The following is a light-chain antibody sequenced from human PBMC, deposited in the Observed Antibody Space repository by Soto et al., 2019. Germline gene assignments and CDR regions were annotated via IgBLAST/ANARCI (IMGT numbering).Light chain of an antibody. CDR3: QQYNNWPLT. CDR1: QSVSSN. V-gene: IGKV3-15*01. Sequence: EIVMTQSPATLSVSPGERATLSCRASQSVSSNLAWYQQKPGQAPRLLIYGASTRATGIPARFSGSGSVTEFTLTISILQSEDFAVYYCQQYNNWPLTFGGGTKVEIK. J-gene: IGKJ4*01. CDR2: GAS.